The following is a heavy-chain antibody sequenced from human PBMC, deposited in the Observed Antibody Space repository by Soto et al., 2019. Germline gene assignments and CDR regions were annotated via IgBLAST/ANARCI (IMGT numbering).Heavy chain of an antibody. CDR2: IWYDGSNK. CDR3: ARVSGYNDAFDI. D-gene: IGHD3-22*01. J-gene: IGHJ3*02. CDR1: GFTFSSYG. V-gene: IGHV3-33*01. Sequence: VQLVESGGGVVQPGRSLRLSCAASGFTFSSYGMHWVRQAPGKGLEWVAVIWYDGSNKYYADSVKGRFTISRDNSKNTLYLQMNSLRAEDTAVYYCARVSGYNDAFDIWGQGTMVTVSS.